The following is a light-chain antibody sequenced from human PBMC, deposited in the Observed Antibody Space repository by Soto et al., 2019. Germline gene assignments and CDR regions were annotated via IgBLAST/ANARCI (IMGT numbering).Light chain of an antibody. CDR2: GAS. J-gene: IGKJ1*01. V-gene: IGKV3-20*01. CDR3: QQYNSYPWT. Sequence: EIVLTQSPGTLSLSPGERATLSCRASQSVSSSYLAWYQQKPGQAPRLLIYGASSRATGIPDRFSGSGSGTDFTLTISRLEPEDFATYYCQQYNSYPWTFGQGTKVEI. CDR1: QSVSSSY.